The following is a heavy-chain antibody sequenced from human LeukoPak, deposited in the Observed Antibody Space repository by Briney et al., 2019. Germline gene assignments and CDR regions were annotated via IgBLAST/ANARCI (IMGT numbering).Heavy chain of an antibody. J-gene: IGHJ4*02. CDR1: GGSISSSSHY. D-gene: IGHD4-23*01. CDR2: IYYSGST. CDR3: ARSMYGGNSLFDY. V-gene: IGHV4-39*07. Sequence: ASETLSLTCTVSGGSISSSSHYWGWIRQPPGKGLEWIGSIYYSGSTYYNPSLKSRVTISVDTSKNQFSLKLSSVTAADTAVYYCARSMYGGNSLFDYWGQGTLVTVSS.